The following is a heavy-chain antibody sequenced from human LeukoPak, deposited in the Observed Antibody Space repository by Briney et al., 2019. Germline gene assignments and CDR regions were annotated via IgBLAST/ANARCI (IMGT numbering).Heavy chain of an antibody. V-gene: IGHV3-7*01. D-gene: IGHD4-17*01. CDR2: IKQDGSEK. CDR3: ARDYGDLFDY. J-gene: IGHJ4*02. Sequence: GGSLRLSCAASGFTFSSCWMSWVRQAPGKGLEWVANIKQDGSEKYYADSVKGRFTISRDNAKNSLYLQMNSLRAEDTAVYYCARDYGDLFDYWGQGTLVTVSS. CDR1: GFTFSSCW.